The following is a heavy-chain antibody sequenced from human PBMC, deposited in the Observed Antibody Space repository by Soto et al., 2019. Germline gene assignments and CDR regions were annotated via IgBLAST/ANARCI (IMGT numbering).Heavy chain of an antibody. J-gene: IGHJ6*03. Sequence: GGSLRLSCAASGFTFSSYWMSWVRQAPGKGLEWVANIKQDGSEKYYVDSVKGRFTISRDNAKNSLYLQMNSLRAEDTAVYYCARDRVKTNNYYYYMDVWGKGTTVTVSS. V-gene: IGHV3-7*01. CDR3: ARDRVKTNNYYYYMDV. CDR1: GFTFSSYW. CDR2: IKQDGSEK.